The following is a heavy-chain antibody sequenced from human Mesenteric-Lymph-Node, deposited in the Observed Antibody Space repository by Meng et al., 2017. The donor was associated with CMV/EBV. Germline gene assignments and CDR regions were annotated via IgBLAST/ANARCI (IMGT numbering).Heavy chain of an antibody. Sequence: GESLKISCAASGFTFSSYAMSWVRQAPGKGLEWVSAIGTAGDTYYPGSVKGRFTISRENAKNSLYLQMNSLRAGDTAVYYCAKDQRGCMDVWGQGTTVTVSS. CDR1: GFTFSSYA. J-gene: IGHJ6*02. V-gene: IGHV3-13*01. CDR3: AKDQRGCMDV. D-gene: IGHD1-1*01. CDR2: IGTAGDT.